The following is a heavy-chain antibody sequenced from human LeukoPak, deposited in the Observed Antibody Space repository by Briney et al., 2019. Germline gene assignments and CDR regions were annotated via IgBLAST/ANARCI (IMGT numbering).Heavy chain of an antibody. CDR3: AKDLSPGGSGSYYSDY. CDR1: GFTFSSYA. CDR2: ISGSGGST. V-gene: IGHV3-23*01. J-gene: IGHJ4*02. Sequence: GGSLRLSCAASGFTFSSYAMSCVRQAPGKGLEWVSAISGSGGSTYYADSVKGRFSISRDNSKNTLYLQMNSLRAEDTGVYYCAKDLSPGGSGSYYSDYWGQGTLVTVSS. D-gene: IGHD3-10*01.